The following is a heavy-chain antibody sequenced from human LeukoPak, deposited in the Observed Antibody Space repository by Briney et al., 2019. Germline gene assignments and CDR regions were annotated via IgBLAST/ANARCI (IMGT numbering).Heavy chain of an antibody. V-gene: IGHV4-4*07. CDR1: GGSISSYY. CDR2: IYTSGST. CDR3: ARDGSSSGWTNYYYYGMDV. Sequence: PSETLSLTCTVSGGSISSYYWSWIRQPAGKGLEWIGRIYTSGSTNYNPSLKSRVTMSVDTSKNQFSLKLSSVTAADTAVYYCARDGSSSGWTNYYYYGMDVWGQGTTVTVFS. D-gene: IGHD6-19*01. J-gene: IGHJ6*02.